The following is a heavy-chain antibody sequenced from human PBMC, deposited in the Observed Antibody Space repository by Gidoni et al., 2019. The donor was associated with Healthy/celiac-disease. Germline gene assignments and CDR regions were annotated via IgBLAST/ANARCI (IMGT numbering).Heavy chain of an antibody. J-gene: IGHJ4*02. CDR1: GFPFSSSA. CDR2: ISYDGSNK. Sequence: QVQLVESGGGVVQPGRSLRLSCAASGFPFSSSAMPWVRQAPGKGLEWVAVISYDGSNKYYADSVKGRFTISRDNSKNTLYLQMNSLRAEDTAVYYCARDPGALDDYGDIRGAFDYWGQGTLVTVSS. V-gene: IGHV3-30-3*01. CDR3: ARDPGALDDYGDIRGAFDY. D-gene: IGHD4-17*01.